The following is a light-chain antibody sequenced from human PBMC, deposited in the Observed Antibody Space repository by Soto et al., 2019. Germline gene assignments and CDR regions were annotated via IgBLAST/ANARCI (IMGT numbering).Light chain of an antibody. CDR2: DAS. V-gene: IGKV3D-11*02. CDR3: QQRRSWQVT. Sequence: ENVLTQSPATLSLSPGEGATLSCRASQSINTYLAWYQQKPGQAPRLLIYDASERATGIPARFSGSGSGTNFTLTISSLEPEDFAVYYCQQRRSWQVTFGQGTRLEIK. CDR1: QSINTY. J-gene: IGKJ5*01.